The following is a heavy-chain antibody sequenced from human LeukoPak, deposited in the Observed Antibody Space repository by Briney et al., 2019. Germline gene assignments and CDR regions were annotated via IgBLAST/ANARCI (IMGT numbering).Heavy chain of an antibody. CDR1: GGSISSYY. D-gene: IGHD3-22*01. V-gene: IGHV4-59*01. J-gene: IGHJ3*02. CDR2: IYYSGST. Sequence: SETLSLTCTVSGGSISSYYWSWIRQPPGKGLEWIGYIYYSGSTNYNPSLKSRVTISVDTSKNQFSLKLSSVTAADTAVYYCATRGYYDSSGYPDAFDIWGQGTMVTVSS. CDR3: ATRGYYDSSGYPDAFDI.